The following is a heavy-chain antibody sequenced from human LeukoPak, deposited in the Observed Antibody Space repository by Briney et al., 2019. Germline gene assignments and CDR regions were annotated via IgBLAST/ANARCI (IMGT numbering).Heavy chain of an antibody. D-gene: IGHD5-12*01. CDR2: MNPNSGNT. CDR3: ARTYSGYADFDY. CDR1: GYTFTSYD. Sequence: ASVKVSFTASGYTFTSYDINWVRQAPGQGVEWMGWMNPNSGNTGYAQKFQGRVTMTRNTSISTAYMELSSLRSEDTAVYYCARTYSGYADFDYWGQGTLVTVAS. V-gene: IGHV1-8*01. J-gene: IGHJ4*02.